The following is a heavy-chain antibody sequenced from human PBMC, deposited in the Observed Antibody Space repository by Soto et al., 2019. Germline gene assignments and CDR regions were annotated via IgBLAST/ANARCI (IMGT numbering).Heavy chain of an antibody. CDR3: ASRGSPID. J-gene: IGHJ4*02. CDR1: GFTFSSYG. Sequence: GGSLRLSCAASGFTFSSYGMHWVRQAPGKGLEWVAVISYDGSNKYYADSVKGRFTISRDNSKNTLYLQMNSLRAEDTAVYYSASRGSPIDWGQGTLVTVSS. V-gene: IGHV3-30*03. CDR2: ISYDGSNK. D-gene: IGHD1-26*01.